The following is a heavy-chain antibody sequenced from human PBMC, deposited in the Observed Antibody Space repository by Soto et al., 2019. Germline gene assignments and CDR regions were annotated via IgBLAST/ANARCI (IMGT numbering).Heavy chain of an antibody. Sequence: ASVKVSCKASGYTFTSYCIIWVRQAPGQGLEWMGWISAYNGNTNYAQKLQGRVNITTNTSTSTAYMGLSRLRCDDRVVYFFAMWGNNVVPAAQSGMDVRGQGTKVTVSS. V-gene: IGHV1-18*01. D-gene: IGHD2-2*01. CDR3: AMWGNNVVPAAQSGMDV. CDR1: GYTFTSYC. CDR2: ISAYNGNT. J-gene: IGHJ6*02.